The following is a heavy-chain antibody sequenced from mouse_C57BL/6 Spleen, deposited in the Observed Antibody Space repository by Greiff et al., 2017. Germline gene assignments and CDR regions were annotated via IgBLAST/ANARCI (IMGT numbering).Heavy chain of an antibody. J-gene: IGHJ2*01. CDR1: GFTFSSYG. Sequence: EVHLVESGGDLVKPGGSLKISCAASGFTFSSYGLSWVRQTPEKRLEWVATIGSGGSYNDYPDSVKGRFTITRDNAKNTLYLQMSSLKSEDTAMYYCAREVLTGTWDYWGQGTTLTVSA. CDR2: IGSGGSYN. V-gene: IGHV5-6*01. CDR3: AREVLTGTWDY. D-gene: IGHD4-1*01.